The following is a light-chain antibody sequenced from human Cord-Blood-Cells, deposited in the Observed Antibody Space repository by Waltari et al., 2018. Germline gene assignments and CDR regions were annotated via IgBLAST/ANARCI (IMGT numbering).Light chain of an antibody. Sequence: SYVLTQTPSVSVAPGKTASITCGGNNIGSKSVHWYQQKPGQAPVLVIYYDSDRPSGIPERFSGSNSGNTATLTISRVEAGDEADYYCQVWDSSSDHVVFGGGTKLTVL. CDR2: YDS. J-gene: IGLJ2*01. CDR3: QVWDSSSDHVV. CDR1: NIGSKS. V-gene: IGLV3-21*04.